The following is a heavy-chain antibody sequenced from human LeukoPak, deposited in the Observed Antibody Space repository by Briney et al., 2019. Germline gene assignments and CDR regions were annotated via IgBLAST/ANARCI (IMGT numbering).Heavy chain of an antibody. CDR2: IIPIFGTA. Sequence: SVKVSCTASGGTFSSYAISWVRQAPGQGLEWMGGIIPIFGTANYAQKFQGRVTITADESTSTAYMELSSLRSEDTAVYYCARPRYCSGGSCYSHYYYGMDVWGQGTTVTVSS. D-gene: IGHD2-15*01. V-gene: IGHV1-69*13. J-gene: IGHJ6*02. CDR3: ARPRYCSGGSCYSHYYYGMDV. CDR1: GGTFSSYA.